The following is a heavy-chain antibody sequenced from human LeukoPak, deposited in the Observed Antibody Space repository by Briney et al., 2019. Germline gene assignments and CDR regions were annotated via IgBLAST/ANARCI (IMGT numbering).Heavy chain of an antibody. Sequence: GGSLRLSCAASGFTFSSYAMHWVRQAPGKGLEYVSAISSNGGSTYYANSVKGRFTISRDNSKNTLYLQMGCLRAEDMAVYYCARVRGYNTGYMDVWGKGTTVTVSS. J-gene: IGHJ6*03. D-gene: IGHD5-24*01. CDR2: ISSNGGST. V-gene: IGHV3-64*01. CDR1: GFTFSSYA. CDR3: ARVRGYNTGYMDV.